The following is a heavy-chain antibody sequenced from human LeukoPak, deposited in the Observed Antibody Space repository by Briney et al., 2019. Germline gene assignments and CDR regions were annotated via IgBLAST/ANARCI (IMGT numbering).Heavy chain of an antibody. J-gene: IGHJ4*02. CDR2: IIPIFGTA. V-gene: IGHV1-69*05. CDR1: GCTFSSYA. CDR3: ARDQVDGYNFDY. Sequence: SVKVSCKASGCTFSSYAISWVRQAPGQGLEWMGRIIPIFGTANYAQKFQGRVTITTDESTSTAYMELSSLRSEDTAVYYCARDQVDGYNFDYWGQGTLVTVSS. D-gene: IGHD5-24*01.